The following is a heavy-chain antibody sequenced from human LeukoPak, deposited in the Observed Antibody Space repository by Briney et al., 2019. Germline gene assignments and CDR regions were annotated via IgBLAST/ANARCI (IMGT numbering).Heavy chain of an antibody. CDR1: GFTFSSYA. J-gene: IGHJ4*02. V-gene: IGHV3-23*01. CDR2: ISGSGDST. CDR3: AKGRPSYYFDY. D-gene: IGHD6-6*01. Sequence: GGSLRLSCAASGFTFSSYAMSWVRQAPGKGLEWVSGISGSGDSTYYADSVKGRFTTSRDNSKSTLYLQMNSLRAEDTAVYYCAKGRPSYYFDYWGQGTLVTVSS.